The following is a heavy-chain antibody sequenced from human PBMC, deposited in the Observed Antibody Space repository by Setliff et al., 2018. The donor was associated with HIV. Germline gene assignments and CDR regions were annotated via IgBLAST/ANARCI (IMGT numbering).Heavy chain of an antibody. J-gene: IGHJ4*02. CDR3: ARDSTFFYDISASVHFDY. CDR1: GFTFSSYN. D-gene: IGHD3-22*01. CDR2: VSSSGSYI. Sequence: PGGSLRLSCAASGFTFSSYNMNWVRQAPGKGLEWVASVSSSGSYIYYADSVKGRFTISRDNAKKSLYLQMSSLRAEDTAVYYCARDSTFFYDISASVHFDYWGQGTLVTVSS. V-gene: IGHV3-21*01.